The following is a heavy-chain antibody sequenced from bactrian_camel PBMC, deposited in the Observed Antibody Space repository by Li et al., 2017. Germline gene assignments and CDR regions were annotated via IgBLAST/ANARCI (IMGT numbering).Heavy chain of an antibody. CDR1: GYMFERIC. CDR2: SGPDGTT. Sequence: QLVESGGGSVQAGGSLRLSCAVSGYMFERICLGWFRQAPGKEREGVAASGPDGTTSYAASVKDRFAISRGNAKNTLYLKLNSLRTEDTAMYYCAVATTTYSPVFGQGTQVT. V-gene: IGHV3S53*01. D-gene: IGHD5*01. J-gene: IGHJ4*01.